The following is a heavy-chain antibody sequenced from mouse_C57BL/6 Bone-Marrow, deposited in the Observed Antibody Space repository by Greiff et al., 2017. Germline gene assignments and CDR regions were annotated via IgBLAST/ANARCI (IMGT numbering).Heavy chain of an antibody. CDR1: GYTFTDYY. D-gene: IGHD2-3*01. J-gene: IGHJ4*01. CDR2: IYPGSGNT. V-gene: IGHV1-76*01. CDR3: ARDDGYPLYYYAMDD. Sequence: VQLVESGAELVRPGASVKLSCKASGYTFTDYYINWVKQRPGQGLEWIARIYPGSGNTYYNEKFKGKATLTADKSSSTAYMELRSLTSEDSAVYFCARDDGYPLYYYAMDDWGQGTSVTVSS.